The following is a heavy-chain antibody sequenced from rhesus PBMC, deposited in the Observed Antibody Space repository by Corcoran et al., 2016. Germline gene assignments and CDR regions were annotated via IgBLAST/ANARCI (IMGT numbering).Heavy chain of an antibody. D-gene: IGHD6-25*01. CDR2: ISNTGGST. CDR3: ARVRSGPDY. V-gene: IGHV3-178*01. CDR1: GVTFRVYY. Sequence: EVQRVEAGGGLAKPGGSRRLSCAASGVTFRVYYMDCVRQAPGKGLEWVSRISNTGGSTWYADSVKGRFTISRENAKNTLYLQMNSLRTEDTAVYSCARVRSGPDYWGQGVLVAVSS. J-gene: IGHJ4*01.